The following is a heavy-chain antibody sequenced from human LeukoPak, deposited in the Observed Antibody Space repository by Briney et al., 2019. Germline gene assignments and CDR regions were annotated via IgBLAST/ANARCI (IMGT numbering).Heavy chain of an antibody. Sequence: GGSLRLSCAVSGITLSNYGMSWVRQAPGKGLEWVAGMSDSGGRTNYADSVKGRFTISRDNPKNTLYLQMNSLRAEDKAVYFCAKRGVVIRVILVGFHKEAYYFDSWGQGALVTVSS. D-gene: IGHD3-22*01. J-gene: IGHJ4*02. CDR1: GITLSNYG. V-gene: IGHV3-23*01. CDR2: MSDSGGRT. CDR3: AKRGVVIRVILVGFHKEAYYFDS.